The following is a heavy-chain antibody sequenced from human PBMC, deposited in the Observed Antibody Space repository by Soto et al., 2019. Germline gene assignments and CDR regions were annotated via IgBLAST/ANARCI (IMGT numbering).Heavy chain of an antibody. Sequence: QVQLQQWGAGLLKPSETLSLTCAVYGGAFSGYYWSWIRQPPGKGLEWSGEINHSGSTNYNPSLKSRVTIAVDASQNQFSLKLSSVTAADTAVYYCARASPIGQEGWFDPWGQGTLVTVSS. J-gene: IGHJ5*02. CDR3: ARASPIGQEGWFDP. CDR1: GGAFSGYY. V-gene: IGHV4-34*01. D-gene: IGHD5-12*01. CDR2: INHSGST.